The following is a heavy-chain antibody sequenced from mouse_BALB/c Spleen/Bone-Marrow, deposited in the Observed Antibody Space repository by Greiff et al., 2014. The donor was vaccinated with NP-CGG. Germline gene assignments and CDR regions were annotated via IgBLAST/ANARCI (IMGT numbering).Heavy chain of an antibody. J-gene: IGHJ3*01. V-gene: IGHV5-9-3*01. Sequence: EVQLQQSGGGLVKPGGSLKLSCAASGFTFSSYAMPWVRQTPEKRLEWVATISSGGSYTYYPDSVRGRFTISIDNAKNTLYLQMSSLRPEDTAMYYCARPRFAYWGQGTLVTVSA. CDR3: ARPRFAY. CDR2: ISSGGSYT. CDR1: GFTFSSYA.